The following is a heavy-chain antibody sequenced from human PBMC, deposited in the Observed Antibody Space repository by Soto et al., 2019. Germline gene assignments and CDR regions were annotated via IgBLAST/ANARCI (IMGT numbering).Heavy chain of an antibody. CDR2: INNXNGNT. J-gene: IGHJ4*02. CDR3: ARGFIAENY. CDR1: GSTFSEYG. V-gene: IGHV1-18*01. Sequence: GXSVKVSCKESGSTFSEYGVSWVREAPGQGLEWMXWINNXNGNTKSETKXXGRVTLSXXXSTRTVFMELTRIKFDHAAVYYCARGFIAENYWGQGTRVTASS. D-gene: IGHD6-13*01.